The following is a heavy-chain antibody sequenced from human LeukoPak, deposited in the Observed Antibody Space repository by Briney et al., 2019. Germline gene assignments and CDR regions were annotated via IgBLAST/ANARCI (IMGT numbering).Heavy chain of an antibody. CDR1: GFTFSSNY. CDR3: AKDRDSSGWYGDFDY. Sequence: GGSLRLSCAASGFTFSSNYMSWVRQAPGKGLEWVSTISGAGISTYYADSVKGRFTISRDNSKNALYLQMNSLRAEDTAVYYCAKDRDSSGWYGDFDYWGQGTLVTVSS. D-gene: IGHD6-19*01. CDR2: ISGAGIST. J-gene: IGHJ4*02. V-gene: IGHV3-23*01.